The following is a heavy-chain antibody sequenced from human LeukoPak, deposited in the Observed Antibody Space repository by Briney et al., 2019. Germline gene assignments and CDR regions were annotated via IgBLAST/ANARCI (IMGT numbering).Heavy chain of an antibody. V-gene: IGHV3-69-1*01. CDR3: ARAQTMFWEFDGFDI. Sequence: GGSLRLSCEASGFSFSSYSMNWVRQAPGKGLEWVATMSRSGTIYYADSVKGRFTISRDNAKNSVYLQMNSPRDEDTALYSCARAQTMFWEFDGFDIWGRGTKVTVSS. CDR2: MSRSGTI. CDR1: GFSFSSYS. J-gene: IGHJ3*02. D-gene: IGHD3-10*02.